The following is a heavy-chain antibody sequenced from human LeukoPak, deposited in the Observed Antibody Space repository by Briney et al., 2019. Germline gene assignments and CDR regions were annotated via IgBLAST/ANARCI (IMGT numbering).Heavy chain of an antibody. V-gene: IGHV3-30*04. CDR2: ISYDGSNK. CDR3: ARRVVVAATHNWYFDL. CDR1: GFTFSSYA. J-gene: IGHJ2*01. Sequence: GGSLRLSCAASGFTFSSYAMHWVRQAPGKGLEWVAVISYDGSNKYYADSVKGRFTISRDNAKNSLYLQMNSLRAEDTAVYYCARRVVVAATHNWYFDLWGRGTLVTVSS. D-gene: IGHD2-15*01.